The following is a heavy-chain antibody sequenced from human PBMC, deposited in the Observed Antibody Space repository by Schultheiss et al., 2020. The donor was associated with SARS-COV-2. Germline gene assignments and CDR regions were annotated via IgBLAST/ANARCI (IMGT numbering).Heavy chain of an antibody. Sequence: SETLSLTCAVYGGSFSGYYWSWIRQPPGKGLEWIGYIYYSGSNNYNPSLKSRVTISVDTSKNQFSLKLSSVTAADTAVYYCARHVASIAARRGFDYWGQGTLVTVSS. D-gene: IGHD6-6*01. CDR3: ARHVASIAARRGFDY. V-gene: IGHV4-59*08. J-gene: IGHJ4*02. CDR2: IYYSGSN. CDR1: GGSFSGYY.